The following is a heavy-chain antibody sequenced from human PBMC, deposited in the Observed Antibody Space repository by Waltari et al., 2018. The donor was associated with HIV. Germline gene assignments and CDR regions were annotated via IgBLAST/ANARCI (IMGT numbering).Heavy chain of an antibody. J-gene: IGHJ4*02. CDR1: GGSIPTNHFY. CDR2: MYNSGTT. CDR3: ARRGDGFNQHARLDH. D-gene: IGHD2-2*01. Sequence: QLHLQESGPGLVKPSETLALTCTVSGGSIPTNHFYWAWIRPPPGTGLEWIGLMYNSGTTDYNPSLKSRVSMSRDTSKNRFSLRLHSVTAADTAIYYCARRGDGFNQHARLDHWGPGTLVTVSS. V-gene: IGHV4-39*01.